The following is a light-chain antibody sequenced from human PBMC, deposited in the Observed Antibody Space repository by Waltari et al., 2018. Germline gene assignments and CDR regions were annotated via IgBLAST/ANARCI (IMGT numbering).Light chain of an antibody. Sequence: DIQMTQSPSSLSASVGDRVTITCRASQSISSYLNWYQQKPGKAPNLLVYAASSLQSGVPLRFSGSGSGTDLTLTISSLQPEDFATYYCQQSYSTPWTFGQGTKVEIK. CDR2: AAS. J-gene: IGKJ1*01. CDR3: QQSYSTPWT. V-gene: IGKV1-39*01. CDR1: QSISSY.